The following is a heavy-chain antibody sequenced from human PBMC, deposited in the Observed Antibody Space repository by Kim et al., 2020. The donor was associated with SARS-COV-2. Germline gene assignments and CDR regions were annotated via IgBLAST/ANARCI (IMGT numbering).Heavy chain of an antibody. CDR1: GYTFTSYY. J-gene: IGHJ5*02. Sequence: ASVKVSCKASGYTFTSYYMHWVRQAPGQGLEWMGIINPSGGSTSYAQKFQGRVTMTRDTSTSTVYMELSSLRSEDTAVYYCARVAGYGSGGYEAVGFDPWGQGTLVTVSS. CDR3: ARVAGYGSGGYEAVGFDP. D-gene: IGHD3-10*01. CDR2: INPSGGST. V-gene: IGHV1-46*01.